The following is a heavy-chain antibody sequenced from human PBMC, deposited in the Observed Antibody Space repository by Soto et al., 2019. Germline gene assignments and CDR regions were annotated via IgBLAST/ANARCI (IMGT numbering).Heavy chain of an antibody. V-gene: IGHV3-53*02. D-gene: IGHD1-26*01. Sequence: EVQLVETGGGLIQPGGSLRLSCAASGFTVSNNYMSWVRQAPGKGLEWVSVIYSGGTTYYADSVKGRFTISRDNSKNRLYLQMNSLRAEDTAVYYCASFLTGATGPFDPWGQGTLVTVSS. CDR2: IYSGGTT. CDR3: ASFLTGATGPFDP. J-gene: IGHJ5*02. CDR1: GFTVSNNY.